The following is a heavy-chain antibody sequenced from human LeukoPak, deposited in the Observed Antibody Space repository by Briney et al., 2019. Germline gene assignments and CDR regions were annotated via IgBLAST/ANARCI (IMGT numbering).Heavy chain of an antibody. CDR3: AKGLYDSSGYNDY. V-gene: IGHV3-7*03. D-gene: IGHD3-22*01. Sequence: GGSLRLSCAASGFTLSSYWMSWVRQAPGKGLEWVANIKQDGSAKDYVDSVKGRFTISRENAKNSLYLQMNSLRAEDTAVYYCAKGLYDSSGYNDYWGQGTLVTVSS. CDR1: GFTLSSYW. J-gene: IGHJ4*02. CDR2: IKQDGSAK.